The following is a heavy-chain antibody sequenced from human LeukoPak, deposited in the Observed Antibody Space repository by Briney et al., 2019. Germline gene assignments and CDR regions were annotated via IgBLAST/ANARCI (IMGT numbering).Heavy chain of an antibody. V-gene: IGHV3-30*04. CDR3: ARELLWSSFDY. CDR2: ISYDGSNK. Sequence: GRSLRLSCAASGFTFSSYAMHWVRQAPGKGLEWVAVISYDGSNKYYADSVKDRFTISRDNSKNTLYLQMNSLRAEDTAVYYCARELLWSSFDYWGQGTLVTVSS. D-gene: IGHD3-10*01. CDR1: GFTFSSYA. J-gene: IGHJ4*02.